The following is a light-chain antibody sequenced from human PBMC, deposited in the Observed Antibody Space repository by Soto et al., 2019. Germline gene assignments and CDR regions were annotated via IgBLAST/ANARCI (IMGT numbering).Light chain of an antibody. Sequence: EIVLTQSPGTLSLSPGERDTLSRRASQSVSSDLAWYHQKPGQAPRLLIYGASTRATGIPARFSGSGSGTEFTLTISSLQSEDFAVYYCQQYNNWPRTFGQGTKV. V-gene: IGKV3-15*01. CDR2: GAS. J-gene: IGKJ1*01. CDR3: QQYNNWPRT. CDR1: QSVSSD.